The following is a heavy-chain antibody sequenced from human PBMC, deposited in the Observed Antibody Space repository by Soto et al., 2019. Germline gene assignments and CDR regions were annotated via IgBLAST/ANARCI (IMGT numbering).Heavy chain of an antibody. Sequence: GESLRLSCVASGFTFSSYWMSWVRQAPGGGLEWVANIKQDGTEIHYVESVKGRFTIFRDNAKKSLYLQMNSLRAEDTAVYFCASYSGSYFPVGHDRWGQGTLVTVSS. D-gene: IGHD1-26*01. J-gene: IGHJ5*02. CDR3: ASYSGSYFPVGHDR. CDR2: IKQDGTEI. CDR1: GFTFSSYW. V-gene: IGHV3-7*01.